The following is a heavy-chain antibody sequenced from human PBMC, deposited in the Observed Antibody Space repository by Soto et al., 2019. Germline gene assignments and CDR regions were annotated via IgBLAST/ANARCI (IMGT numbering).Heavy chain of an antibody. CDR3: TTDPIRGYSYGYYYYYGMDV. J-gene: IGHJ6*02. CDR1: GFTFSSYS. CDR2: IKSKTDGGTT. Sequence: GGSLRLSCVVSGFTFSSYSMNWVRQAPGKGLEWVGRIKSKTDGGTTDYAAPVKGRFTISRDDSKNTLYLQMNSLKTEDTAVYYCTTDPIRGYSYGYYYYYGMDVWGQGTTVTVSS. V-gene: IGHV3-15*07. D-gene: IGHD5-18*01.